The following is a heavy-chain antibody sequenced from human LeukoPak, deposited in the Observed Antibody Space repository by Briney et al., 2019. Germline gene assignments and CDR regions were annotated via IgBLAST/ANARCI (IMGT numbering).Heavy chain of an antibody. J-gene: IGHJ4*02. CDR2: ISGSAQGT. V-gene: IGHV3-23*01. D-gene: IGHD1-1*01. CDR1: GLTFSDYA. Sequence: GGSLRLSCAASGLTFSDYAMSWVRQAPGQGLEWVSGISGSAQGTYYADSVKGRFTISRDNFKRTLYLEMNSLRAEDTAVYYCAKRYIANTGPIDYWGQGTLVTVSS. CDR3: AKRYIANTGPIDY.